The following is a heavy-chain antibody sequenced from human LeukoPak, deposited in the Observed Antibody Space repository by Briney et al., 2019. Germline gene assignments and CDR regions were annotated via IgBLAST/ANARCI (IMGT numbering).Heavy chain of an antibody. CDR2: ISGSGGST. CDR3: AKDLNYGNYYYYYYGMDV. D-gene: IGHD1-7*01. CDR1: GFTFSSYA. J-gene: IGHJ6*02. Sequence: QPGGSLRLSCAASGFTFSSYAMSWVRQAPGKGLEWVSAISGSGGSTYYADSVKGRFTISRDNSKNTLYLQMNSLRAEDTAVYYCAKDLNYGNYYYYYYGMDVWGQGTTVTVSS. V-gene: IGHV3-23*01.